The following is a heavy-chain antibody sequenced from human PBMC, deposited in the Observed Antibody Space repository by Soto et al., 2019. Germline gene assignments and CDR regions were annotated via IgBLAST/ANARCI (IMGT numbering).Heavy chain of an antibody. V-gene: IGHV1-69*01. Sequence: QVQLVQSGAEVKKPGSSVKVSCRSSGGTLRSYAISWVRQAPGQGLEWMGGIIAIFGTANYAQKFQGRVTLTADESTSTAYMELSSLRSEDTAVYYCAREVTSYYYDSSGYDNYFDYWGQGTLVTVSS. CDR2: IIAIFGTA. CDR1: GGTLRSYA. D-gene: IGHD3-22*01. J-gene: IGHJ4*02. CDR3: AREVTSYYYDSSGYDNYFDY.